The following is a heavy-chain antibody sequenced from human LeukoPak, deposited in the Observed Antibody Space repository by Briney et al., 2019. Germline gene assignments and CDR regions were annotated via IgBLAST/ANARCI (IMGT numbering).Heavy chain of an antibody. CDR3: ARDGARGYCSGGSCYSHYYYYMDV. D-gene: IGHD2-15*01. CDR2: IYYSGST. Sequence: SETLSLTCTVSGGSISSYYWSWIRQPPGKGLEWIGYIYYSGSTNYNPSLKSRVAISVDTSKNQFSLKLSSVTAADTAVYYCARDGARGYCSGGSCYSHYYYYMDVWGKGTTVTVSS. V-gene: IGHV4-59*01. J-gene: IGHJ6*03. CDR1: GGSISSYY.